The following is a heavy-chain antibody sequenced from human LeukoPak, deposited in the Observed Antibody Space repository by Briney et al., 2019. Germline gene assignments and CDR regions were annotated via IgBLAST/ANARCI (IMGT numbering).Heavy chain of an antibody. D-gene: IGHD6-13*01. V-gene: IGHV4-39*01. CDR1: GGSISSSSYY. J-gene: IGHJ1*01. CDR2: IYYSGST. Sequence: PSETLSLTCTVSGGSISSSSYYWGWIRQPPGKGLEWIGSIYYSGSTYYNPSLKSRVTISVDTPKNQFSLKLSSVTAADTAVYYCASGIAAAGNRYFQHWGQGTLVTVSS. CDR3: ASGIAAAGNRYFQH.